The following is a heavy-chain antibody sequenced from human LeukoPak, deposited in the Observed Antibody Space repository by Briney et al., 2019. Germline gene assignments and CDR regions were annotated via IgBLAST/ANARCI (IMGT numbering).Heavy chain of an antibody. D-gene: IGHD2-15*01. J-gene: IGHJ5*02. Sequence: SETLSLTCAVYGGSFSGYYWSWIRPPPGKGLEGIGEIHHSGSTNYNPSLKSRVTISVDTSKNQFSLKLSSVTAADTAVYYCARGEVVAENWFDPWGQGTLVTVSS. CDR3: ARGEVVAENWFDP. V-gene: IGHV4-34*01. CDR1: GGSFSGYY. CDR2: IHHSGST.